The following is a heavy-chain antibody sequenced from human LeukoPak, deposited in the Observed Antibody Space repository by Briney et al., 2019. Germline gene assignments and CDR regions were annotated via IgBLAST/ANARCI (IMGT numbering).Heavy chain of an antibody. Sequence: ASVKVSCKASGYTFTSYYMHWVRQAPGQGLEWMGIINTSGGSTSYAQMFQGRITMTRDMSTSTVYMELSSLRSEDTAVYYCARATESGYSYGYGYYFDYWGQGALVTVSS. D-gene: IGHD5-18*01. CDR2: INTSGGST. CDR3: ARATESGYSYGYGYYFDY. J-gene: IGHJ4*02. CDR1: GYTFTSYY. V-gene: IGHV1-46*01.